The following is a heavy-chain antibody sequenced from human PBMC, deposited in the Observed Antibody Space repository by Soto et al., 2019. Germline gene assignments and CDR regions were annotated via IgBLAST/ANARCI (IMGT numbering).Heavy chain of an antibody. Sequence: QVQLVESGGGVVQPGRSLRLSCAASGFTFSSYAMHWVRQAPGKGLEWVAVISYDGSNKYYADSVKGRFTISRDNSKNTLYLQMNSLRAEDTAVYHCARGLYSYGTYYYYGMDVWGQGTTVTVSS. CDR2: ISYDGSNK. V-gene: IGHV3-30-3*01. CDR3: ARGLYSYGTYYYYGMDV. D-gene: IGHD5-18*01. CDR1: GFTFSSYA. J-gene: IGHJ6*02.